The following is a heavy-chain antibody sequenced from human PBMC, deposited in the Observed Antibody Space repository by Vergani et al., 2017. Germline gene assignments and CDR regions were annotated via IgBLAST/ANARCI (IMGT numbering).Heavy chain of an antibody. CDR1: GYSISSGYY. Sequence: QVQLQESGPGLVKPSETLSLTCAVSGYSISSGYYWGWIRQPPGKGLEWIGSIYHSGSTYYNPALKSGVTISVDTSQNQFSLTLSSVTAAETAVCYCARHRGGWQLDYWGQGTLVTVSS. CDR2: IYHSGST. D-gene: IGHD6-19*01. CDR3: ARHRGGWQLDY. V-gene: IGHV4-38-2*01. J-gene: IGHJ4*02.